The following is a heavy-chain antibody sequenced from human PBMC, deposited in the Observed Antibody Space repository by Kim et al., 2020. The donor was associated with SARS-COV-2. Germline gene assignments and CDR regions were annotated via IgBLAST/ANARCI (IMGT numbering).Heavy chain of an antibody. CDR3: AKDGLFVMITFGGESGGLDV. D-gene: IGHD3-16*01. J-gene: IGHJ6*02. V-gene: IGHV3-30*02. Sequence: GRFTISRERSKNTLYLQMNSLRAEDTAVYYCAKDGLFVMITFGGESGGLDVWGQGTTVTVSS.